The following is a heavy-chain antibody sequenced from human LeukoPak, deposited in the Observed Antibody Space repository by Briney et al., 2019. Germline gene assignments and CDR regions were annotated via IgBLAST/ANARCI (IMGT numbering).Heavy chain of an antibody. CDR1: GLIFSDYY. CDR3: ARDRRYYDTSGYYD. CDR2: IESSSSYT. J-gene: IGHJ4*02. D-gene: IGHD3-22*01. V-gene: IGHV3-11*05. Sequence: GGSLGLSCAASGLIFSDYYMSWIRQAPGKGLEWVSYIESSSSYTSYADSVKGRFTISRDNAKNSLYLQMNSLRAEDTAVYYCARDRRYYDTSGYYDWGQGTLVTVSS.